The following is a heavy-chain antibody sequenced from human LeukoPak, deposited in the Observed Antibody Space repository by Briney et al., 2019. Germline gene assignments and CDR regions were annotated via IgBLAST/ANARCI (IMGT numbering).Heavy chain of an antibody. Sequence: SETLSLTCTVSGGSISSHYWSWIRQPPGQGLEWIGYIYYRGDTNYNPSLKSRVTISIDTSRTRFSLRLSSVTAADTAVYYCARARGYCSGGSCYVDWFDPWGQGTLVTVSS. CDR3: ARARGYCSGGSCYVDWFDP. V-gene: IGHV4-59*11. CDR1: GGSISSHY. D-gene: IGHD2-15*01. CDR2: IYYRGDT. J-gene: IGHJ5*02.